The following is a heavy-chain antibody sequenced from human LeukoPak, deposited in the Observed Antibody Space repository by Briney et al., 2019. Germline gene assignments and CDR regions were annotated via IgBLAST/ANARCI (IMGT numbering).Heavy chain of an antibody. CDR2: IKQDGSEK. V-gene: IGHV3-7*04. CDR1: GFTFSDYW. Sequence: GGSLRLSCAASGFTFSDYWMNWVRQAPGKGLEWVAIIKQDGSEKYSLDSVKGRFTISRDNARNSLYLQMNSLRAEDTAVYYCARVVYSSGWSYYFDYWGQGILVTVSS. CDR3: ARVVYSSGWSYYFDY. J-gene: IGHJ4*02. D-gene: IGHD6-19*01.